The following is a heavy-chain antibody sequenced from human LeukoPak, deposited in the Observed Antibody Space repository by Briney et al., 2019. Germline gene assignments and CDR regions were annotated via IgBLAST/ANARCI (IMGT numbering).Heavy chain of an antibody. CDR1: GGSISTYN. J-gene: IGHJ6*02. Sequence: SETLSLTCTVSGGSISTYNWTWIRQPAGEGLEWIGRIYTSGSTNYNPSLKSRVTMSVDTSKNQFSLKLTSVTAADTAVYFCATENYFAMDVWGQGTTVTVSS. CDR2: IYTSGST. V-gene: IGHV4-4*07. CDR3: ATENYFAMDV.